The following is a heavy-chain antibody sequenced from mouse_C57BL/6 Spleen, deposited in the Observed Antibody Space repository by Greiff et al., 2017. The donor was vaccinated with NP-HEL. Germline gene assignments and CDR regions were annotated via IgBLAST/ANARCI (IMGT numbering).Heavy chain of an antibody. Sequence: QVQLQQPGAELVKPGASVKLSCKASGYTFTSYWMQWVKQRPGQGLEWIGEIDPSDSYTNYNQKFKGKATLTVDTSSSTAYLQLSSLTSEDSAVYYCARDGAMWAPWGQGTTLTVSS. D-gene: IGHD3-1*01. CDR2: IDPSDSYT. J-gene: IGHJ2*01. CDR3: ARDGAMWAP. CDR1: GYTFTSYW. V-gene: IGHV1-50*01.